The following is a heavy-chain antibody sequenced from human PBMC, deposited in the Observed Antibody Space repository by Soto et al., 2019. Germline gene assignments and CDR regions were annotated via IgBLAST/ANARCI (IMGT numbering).Heavy chain of an antibody. CDR2: IYYSGST. Sequence: SETLSLSCTVSGGSISSYYWSWIRQPPGKGLEWIGYIYYSGSTNYNPSLKSRVTISVDTSKNQFSLKLSSVTAADTAVYYCARGSIAARRVGWFDPWGQGTLVTVSS. CDR1: GGSISSYY. D-gene: IGHD6-6*01. J-gene: IGHJ5*02. V-gene: IGHV4-59*01. CDR3: ARGSIAARRVGWFDP.